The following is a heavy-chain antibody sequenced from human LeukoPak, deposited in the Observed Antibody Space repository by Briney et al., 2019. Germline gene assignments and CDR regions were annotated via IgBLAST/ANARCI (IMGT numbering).Heavy chain of an antibody. J-gene: IGHJ6*02. CDR3: VILGYYNYGMDV. D-gene: IGHD2/OR15-2a*01. CDR2: IYFSGST. CDR1: GGSISITTYY. V-gene: IGHV4-39*01. Sequence: SSETLSLTCTVSGGSISITTYYWGWIRQPPGKGLEWIGTIYFSGSTYYNPSLKRRVTISVDTSKNQFSLTMSSVTAADTAVYYCVILGYYNYGMDVWGQGTTVTVSS.